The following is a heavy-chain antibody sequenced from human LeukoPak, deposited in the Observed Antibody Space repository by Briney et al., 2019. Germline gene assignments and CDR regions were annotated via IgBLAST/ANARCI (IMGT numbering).Heavy chain of an antibody. CDR1: GFSFSDYY. CDR3: ASNMAANYHYFYGIDV. Sequence: GGSLRLSCAASGFSFSDYYMAWTRQAPGKGLEWVALISSSTTSTYYADSVKGRFTVSRDNAKNSLSLQMSSLRVEDTGVYYCASNMAANYHYFYGIDVWAKGPRSPSP. J-gene: IGHJ6*02. CDR2: ISSSTTST. V-gene: IGHV3-11*01. D-gene: IGHD6-6*01.